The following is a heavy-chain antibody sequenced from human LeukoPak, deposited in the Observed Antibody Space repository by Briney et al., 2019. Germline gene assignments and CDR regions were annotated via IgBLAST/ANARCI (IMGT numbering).Heavy chain of an antibody. J-gene: IGHJ4*02. CDR3: ARGRYYLGS. D-gene: IGHD4-17*01. V-gene: IGHV3-74*01. Sequence: GGSLRLSCAASGFTFSSYAMTWVRQAPGKGLVWVSRSNSDGRNTYYADSVKGRFTISRDNAKNTLYLQMNSLRAEDTAVYYCARGRYYLGSWGQGTLVTVSS. CDR2: SNSDGRNT. CDR1: GFTFSSYA.